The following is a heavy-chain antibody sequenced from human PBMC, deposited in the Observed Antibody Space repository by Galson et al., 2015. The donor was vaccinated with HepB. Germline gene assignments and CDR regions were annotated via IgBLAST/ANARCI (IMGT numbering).Heavy chain of an antibody. J-gene: IGHJ6*02. CDR1: GFTFSTYD. CDR3: AKGPLWCSGGSCYSNGMDV. Sequence: SLRLSCAASGFTFSTYDMTWVRQAPRKGLDWVSGITSAAVSTYYGDSVKGRFTISRDNSRNTLYLQMNSLRAEDTAVYYCAKGPLWCSGGSCYSNGMDVWGQGTTVTVSS. CDR2: ITSAAVST. D-gene: IGHD2-15*01. V-gene: IGHV3-23*01.